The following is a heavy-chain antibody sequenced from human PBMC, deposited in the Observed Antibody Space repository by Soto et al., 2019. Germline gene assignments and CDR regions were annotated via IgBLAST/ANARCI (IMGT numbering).Heavy chain of an antibody. Sequence: GGSLRLSCAASGFTFSSYAMHWVRQAPGKGPEWVAVISYEGSNKYYADSVKRRFTNSRDNSKNTLYLQMNSLRAEDTAVYYCAKESAYSSTSMDVWGQGTTVTVSS. J-gene: IGHJ6*02. CDR2: ISYEGSNK. V-gene: IGHV3-30*01. CDR1: GFTFSSYA. CDR3: AKESAYSSTSMDV. D-gene: IGHD6-13*01.